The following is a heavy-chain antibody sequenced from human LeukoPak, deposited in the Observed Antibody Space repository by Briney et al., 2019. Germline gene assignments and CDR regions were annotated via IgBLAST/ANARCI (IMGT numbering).Heavy chain of an antibody. CDR3: AKDASYSSGWDLFDY. D-gene: IGHD6-19*01. Sequence: GGSLRLSCAASGFTFSSYSMNWVRQAPGKGLEWVSAISGSGGSTYYADSVKGRFTISRDNSKNTLYLQMNSLRAEDTAVYYCAKDASYSSGWDLFDYWGQGTLVTVSS. CDR1: GFTFSSYS. J-gene: IGHJ4*02. CDR2: ISGSGGST. V-gene: IGHV3-23*01.